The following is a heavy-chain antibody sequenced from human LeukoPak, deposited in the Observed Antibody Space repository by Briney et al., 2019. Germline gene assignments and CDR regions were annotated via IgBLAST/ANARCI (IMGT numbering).Heavy chain of an antibody. V-gene: IGHV1-46*01. CDR1: GYTFSSYY. D-gene: IGHD6-19*01. J-gene: IGHJ4*02. CDR2: INPSGGST. CDR3: ARDLTLYSSGWYRPFDY. Sequence: GASVKVSCKACGYTFSSYYMHWVRQAPGQGLEWMGIINPSGGSTSYAQKFQGRVTMTRDTSTSTVYMELSSLRSEDTAVYYCARDLTLYSSGWYRPFDYWGQGTLVTVSS.